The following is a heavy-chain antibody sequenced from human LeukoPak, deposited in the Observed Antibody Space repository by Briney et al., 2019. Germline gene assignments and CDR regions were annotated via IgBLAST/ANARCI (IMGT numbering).Heavy chain of an antibody. V-gene: IGHV1-69*02. CDR2: IIPILGIA. D-gene: IGHD3-22*01. CDR3: ARTTYYYDSSNDY. CDR1: GGTFISYT. Sequence: SVKVSCKASGGTFISYTISWVRQAPGQGLEWMGRIIPILGIANYAQKFQGRVTITADKSTSTAYMELSSLRSEDTAVYYCARTTYYYDSSNDYWGQGTLVTVSS. J-gene: IGHJ4*02.